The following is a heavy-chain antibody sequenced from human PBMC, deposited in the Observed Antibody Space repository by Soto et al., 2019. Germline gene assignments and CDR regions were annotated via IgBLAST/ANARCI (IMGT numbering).Heavy chain of an antibody. D-gene: IGHD3-16*01. CDR1: GFTFSSHG. CDR2: IWYDGSNK. J-gene: IGHJ4*02. Sequence: QVQLVESGGGVVQPGRSLRVSCAASGFTFSSHGMHWVRQAPGKGLEWVAVIWYDGSNKYYGESVKGRFIISRDNSKNTVDLQRNSLRAEDTAIYYCARWGPDKVLDYWGQGTLVTVSS. V-gene: IGHV3-33*01. CDR3: ARWGPDKVLDY.